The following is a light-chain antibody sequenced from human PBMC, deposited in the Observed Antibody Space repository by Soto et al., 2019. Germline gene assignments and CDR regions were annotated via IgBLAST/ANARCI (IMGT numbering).Light chain of an antibody. Sequence: QSVLTQPASVSGSPGQSITISCTGTNSDVGSHNFVSWYQQYPGKAPKLLIYDASKRPSGLSNRFSGSKSGNTASLTISGLQAEDEADYYCCSLTNGATWVFGGGTKLTVL. CDR3: CSLTNGATWV. CDR1: NSDVGSHNF. CDR2: DAS. V-gene: IGLV2-23*01. J-gene: IGLJ3*02.